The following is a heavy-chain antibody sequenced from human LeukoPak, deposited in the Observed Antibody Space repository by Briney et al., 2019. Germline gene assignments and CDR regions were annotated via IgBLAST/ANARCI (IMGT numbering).Heavy chain of an antibody. V-gene: IGHV3-33*01. CDR1: GFTFSSYG. J-gene: IGHJ4*02. Sequence: GGSLRLSCAASGFTFSSYGMHWVRQAPGKGLEWVAVMSYDGSNKYYADSVKGRFTISRDNSKNTLYLQMNSLRAEDTAVYYCARAPYSSGWYGVHWGQGTLVTVSS. CDR3: ARAPYSSGWYGVH. CDR2: MSYDGSNK. D-gene: IGHD6-19*01.